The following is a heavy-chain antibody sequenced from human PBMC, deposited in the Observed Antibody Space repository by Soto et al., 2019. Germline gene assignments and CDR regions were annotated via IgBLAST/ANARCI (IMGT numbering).Heavy chain of an antibody. Sequence: GSLILSCTASGFTFGDYAMSWFRQAPGKGLEWVGFIRSKAYGGTTEYAASVKGRFTISRDDSKSIAYLQMNSLKTEDTAVYYCTSVWFGELLFTNLHFAYGMDVWGQGTTVTVSS. J-gene: IGHJ6*02. D-gene: IGHD3-10*01. CDR3: TSVWFGELLFTNLHFAYGMDV. CDR1: GFTFGDYA. V-gene: IGHV3-49*03. CDR2: IRSKAYGGTT.